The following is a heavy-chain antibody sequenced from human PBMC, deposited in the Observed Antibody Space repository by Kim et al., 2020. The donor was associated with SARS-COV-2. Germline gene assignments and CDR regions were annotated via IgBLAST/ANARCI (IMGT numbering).Heavy chain of an antibody. CDR3: ARRGEGLRYFDWLLVFDY. V-gene: IGHV4-4*02. CDR1: GGSISSSNW. CDR2: IYHSGST. Sequence: SETLSLTCAVSGGSISSSNWWSWVRQPPGKGLEWIGEIYHSGSTNYNPSLKSRVTISVDKSKNQFSLKLSSVTAADTAVYYCARRGEGLRYFDWLLVFDYWGQGTLVTVSS. J-gene: IGHJ4*02. D-gene: IGHD3-9*01.